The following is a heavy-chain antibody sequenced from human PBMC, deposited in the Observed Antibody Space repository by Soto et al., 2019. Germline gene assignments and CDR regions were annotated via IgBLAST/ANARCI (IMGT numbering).Heavy chain of an antibody. J-gene: IGHJ4*01. D-gene: IGHD2-15*01. V-gene: IGHV4-59*01. CDR2: IYYSGST. CDR3: ARDAGGPYDH. CDR1: GSPITINY. Sequence: SETRSHTCTVSGSPITINYWSLIRQAPGKGLEWIGYIYYSGSTTYNPSLKSRVTMSADTSKDQFSLKLNSVTAADTAVYYCARDAGGPYDHWG.